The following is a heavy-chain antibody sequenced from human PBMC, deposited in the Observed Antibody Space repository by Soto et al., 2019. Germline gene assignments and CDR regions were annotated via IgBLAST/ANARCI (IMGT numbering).Heavy chain of an antibody. CDR3: ARTTAYETSGYYYHTY. Sequence: SVKVSCKASGYTFTSYGISWVRQAPGQGLEWMGWISGYNGNTKYAQKLQGRVTVTTDTSTSTAYMELRSLISDDTAVYYCARTTAYETSGYYYHTYWGQGTQVTVSS. CDR1: GYTFTSYG. J-gene: IGHJ4*02. CDR2: ISGYNGNT. V-gene: IGHV1-18*01. D-gene: IGHD3-22*01.